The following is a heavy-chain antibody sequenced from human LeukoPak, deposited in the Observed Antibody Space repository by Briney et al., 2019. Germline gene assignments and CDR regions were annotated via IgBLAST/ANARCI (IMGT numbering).Heavy chain of an antibody. CDR2: ISPYNDNT. J-gene: IGHJ3*02. V-gene: IGHV1-18*04. CDR3: ARRLDIVVSIAFDI. CDR1: GYTFIDYY. D-gene: IGHD5-12*01. Sequence: ASVKVSCKASGYTFIDYYMHWVRQAPGQGLEWMGWISPYNDNTNYAQKFQGRVTMTTDTSTRTAYMELRSLRSDDTAVYYCARRLDIVVSIAFDIWGQGTMVTVSS.